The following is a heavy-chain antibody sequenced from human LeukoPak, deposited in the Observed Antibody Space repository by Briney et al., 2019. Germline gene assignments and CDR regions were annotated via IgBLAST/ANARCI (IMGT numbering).Heavy chain of an antibody. D-gene: IGHD3-10*01. CDR1: GFTVSSNY. CDR3: AREDRVRGPRGLDY. J-gene: IGHJ4*02. V-gene: IGHV3-74*01. Sequence: VPLGGSLRLSCAASGFTVSSNYMSWVRQAPGKGLEWVSRISSDGNDTYYADSVKGRLIISRDNAKNTLYLQLNSLRAEDTAVFYCAREDRVRGPRGLDYWGQGTLVTVSS. CDR2: ISSDGNDT.